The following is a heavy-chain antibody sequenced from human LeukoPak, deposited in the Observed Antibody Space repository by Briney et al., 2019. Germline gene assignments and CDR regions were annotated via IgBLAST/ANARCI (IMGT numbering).Heavy chain of an antibody. V-gene: IGHV1-2*02. Sequence: ASVKVSCKASGYTFTGYHMHWVRQAPGQGLEWMGRINPNTGDTNFAQNFQGRVNMTRDTSITTAYMELSRLRSDDTAVYYCASSGGNSVLYFDYWGQGTLVTVSS. D-gene: IGHD4-23*01. CDR1: GYTFTGYH. CDR3: ASSGGNSVLYFDY. J-gene: IGHJ4*02. CDR2: INPNTGDT.